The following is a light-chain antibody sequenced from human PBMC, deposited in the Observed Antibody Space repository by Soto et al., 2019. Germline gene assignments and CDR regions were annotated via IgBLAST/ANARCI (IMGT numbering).Light chain of an antibody. J-gene: IGLJ1*01. CDR1: SSDVGGYNF. CDR3: SSYTTSSTVV. V-gene: IGLV2-14*03. Sequence: QAVVTQPASVFGSPGQSITISCTGTSSDVGGYNFVSWYQQLPGKAPKLMIYEVTSRPSGVSNRFSGSKSGNTASLTISGLQPEDEADYYCSSYTTSSTVVFGTGTKLTVL. CDR2: EVT.